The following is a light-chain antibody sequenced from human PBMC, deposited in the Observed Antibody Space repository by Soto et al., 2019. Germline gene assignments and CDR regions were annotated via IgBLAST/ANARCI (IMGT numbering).Light chain of an antibody. CDR2: DAS. CDR3: QRYNYFSQT. CDR1: QSINSW. J-gene: IGKJ1*01. Sequence: DIQMTQSPSTLSASVGDRVTITCRASQSINSWVAWFQQKPGKAPKVLIYDASTLESGVPSRFSGSGSGTEFTLTIDSLQPDDVATYYSQRYNYFSQTFGQGTKVDIK. V-gene: IGKV1-5*01.